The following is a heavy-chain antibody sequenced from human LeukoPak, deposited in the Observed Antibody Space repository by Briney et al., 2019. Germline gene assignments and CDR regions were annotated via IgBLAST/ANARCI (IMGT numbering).Heavy chain of an antibody. CDR3: AKDRAIAVAGTGHFDY. J-gene: IGHJ4*02. Sequence: GGSLRLSCAASGFSFSSYGMHWVRQAPGKGLEWVAVISYDGSNKYYADSVKGRFTISRDNSKNTLYLQMNSLRAEDTAVYFCAKDRAIAVAGTGHFDYWGQGTLVTVSS. CDR1: GFSFSSYG. CDR2: ISYDGSNK. V-gene: IGHV3-30*18. D-gene: IGHD6-19*01.